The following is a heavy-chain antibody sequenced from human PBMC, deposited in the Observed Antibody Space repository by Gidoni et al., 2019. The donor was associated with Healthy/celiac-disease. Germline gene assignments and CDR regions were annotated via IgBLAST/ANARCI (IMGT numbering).Heavy chain of an antibody. D-gene: IGHD6-6*01. V-gene: IGHV4-59*01. CDR3: AREMAVTAPRLAARGGMDV. J-gene: IGHJ6*02. CDR2: IYYSGST. Sequence: QVQLQESGPGLVKPSETLSLTCTVSGVSISSYYWSWIRQPPGKGLEWIGYIYYSGSTNYNPSLKSRVTISVDTSKNQFSLKLSSVTAADTAVYYCAREMAVTAPRLAARGGMDVWGQGTTVTVSS. CDR1: GVSISSYY.